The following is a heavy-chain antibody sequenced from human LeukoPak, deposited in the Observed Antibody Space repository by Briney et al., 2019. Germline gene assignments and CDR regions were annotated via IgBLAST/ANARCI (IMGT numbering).Heavy chain of an antibody. J-gene: IGHJ4*02. V-gene: IGHV3-21*01. Sequence: GSLRLSCAASGFTFSSYSMNWVRQAPGKGLEWVSSISSSSSYIYYADSVKGRFTISRDNAKNSLYLQMNSLRAKDTAVYYCARVSRGKWELLGAHDYWGQGTLVTVSS. CDR1: GFTFSSYS. CDR2: ISSSSSYI. CDR3: ARVSRGKWELLGAHDY. D-gene: IGHD1-26*01.